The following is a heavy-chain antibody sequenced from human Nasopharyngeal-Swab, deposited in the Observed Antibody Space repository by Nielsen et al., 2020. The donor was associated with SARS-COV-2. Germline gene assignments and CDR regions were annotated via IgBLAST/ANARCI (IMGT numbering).Heavy chain of an antibody. CDR3: ARSGGGYFDY. J-gene: IGHJ4*02. CDR1: GGSISSGSYY. V-gene: IGHV4-61*02. Sequence: SDTLSLTCTVSGGSISSGSYYWSWIRQPAGKGLEWIGRIYTSGSTNYNPSLKSRVTISVDTSKNRFSLKLSSVTVADTAVYYCARSGGGYFDYWGQGTLVTVSS. D-gene: IGHD3-16*01. CDR2: IYTSGST.